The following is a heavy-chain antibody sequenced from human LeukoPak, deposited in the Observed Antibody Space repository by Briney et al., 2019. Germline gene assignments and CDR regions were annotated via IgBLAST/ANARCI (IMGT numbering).Heavy chain of an antibody. D-gene: IGHD2-2*01. CDR2: IYTSGST. J-gene: IGHJ5*02. CDR1: GGSISRYC. V-gene: IGHV4-4*07. CDR3: ARELLGYCSSTSCYWFDP. Sequence: SETLSLTCTVSGGSISRYCWSWIRQPAGKGLEWIGRIYTSGSTNYNPSLKSRVTMSVDTSKNQFSLKLSSVTAADTAVYYCARELLGYCSSTSCYWFDPWGQGTLVTVSS.